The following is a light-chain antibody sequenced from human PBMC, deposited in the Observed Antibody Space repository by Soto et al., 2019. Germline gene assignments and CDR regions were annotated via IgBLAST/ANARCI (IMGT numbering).Light chain of an antibody. CDR1: SSDVGGYNY. CDR2: DVS. V-gene: IGLV2-14*01. Sequence: QSVLTQPASVSGSPGQSITISCTGTSSDVGGYNYVSWYQQHPGKDPKLMIYDVSNRPSGVSNRFSGSKSGNTDSLTISGLQAEDEADYYCSSYTSSSTLVFGTGTKVTVL. J-gene: IGLJ1*01. CDR3: SSYTSSSTLV.